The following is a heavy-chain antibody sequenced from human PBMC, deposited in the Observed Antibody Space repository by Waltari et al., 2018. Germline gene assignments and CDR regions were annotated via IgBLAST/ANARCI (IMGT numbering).Heavy chain of an antibody. D-gene: IGHD1-26*01. CDR3: ARDEIHVGPTNVGVTLDY. J-gene: IGHJ4*02. Sequence: VHLVESGAGLAQRGGCLRRSWVASGFPPRTTGRTWVRQAPGNGLEWVSSISSSNYIKYADSVKGRFTISRDTTKNSLYLQTNSLRVEDTAVYHCARDEIHVGPTNVGVTLDYWGQGTLVTVSS. CDR2: ISSSNYI. CDR1: GFPPRTTG. V-gene: IGHV3-21*01.